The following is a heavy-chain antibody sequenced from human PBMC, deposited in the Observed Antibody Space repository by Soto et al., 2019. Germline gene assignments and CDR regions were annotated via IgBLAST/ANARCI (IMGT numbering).Heavy chain of an antibody. J-gene: IGHJ3*02. CDR1: GFTFSSYA. V-gene: IGHV3-23*01. D-gene: IGHD2-2*02. CDR2: ISGSGGST. CDR3: AKDSGYCSSTSCYIPDAFDI. Sequence: GESLKISCAASGFTFSSYAMSWVRQAPGKGLEWVSAISGSGGSTYYADSVKGRFTISRDNSKNTLYLQMNSLRAEDTAVYYCAKDSGYCSSTSCYIPDAFDIWGQGTMVTVSS.